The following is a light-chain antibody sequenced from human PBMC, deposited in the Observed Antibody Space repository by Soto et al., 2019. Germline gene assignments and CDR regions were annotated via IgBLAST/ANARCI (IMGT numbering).Light chain of an antibody. CDR2: GAS. V-gene: IGKV3-20*01. CDR3: QQYADSPRT. J-gene: IGKJ1*01. Sequence: EIVLTQSSGTLSLSPGERATLSCRASQSVTSNYLAWYQQKPGQAPRLLVYGASSRATGIPDRFSGTGSGTDFTLTISRLEPEDFAVYYCQQYADSPRTFGRGTTVEVK. CDR1: QSVTSNY.